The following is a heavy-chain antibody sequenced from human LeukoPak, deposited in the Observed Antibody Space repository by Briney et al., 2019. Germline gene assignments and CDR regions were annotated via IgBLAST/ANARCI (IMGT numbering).Heavy chain of an antibody. CDR3: ARKIASTRLGVRYYYMDV. J-gene: IGHJ6*03. V-gene: IGHV1-8*01. D-gene: IGHD2-2*01. Sequence: ASVKVSCKASGYTFISYDIVWLRQATGQGLEWMGYMNPKSGNTDYVQNFQGRVTMTRDTSITTAYMGLSGLRSEDTAVYYCARKIASTRLGVRYYYMDVWGEGTTVTISS. CDR2: MNPKSGNT. CDR1: GYTFISYD.